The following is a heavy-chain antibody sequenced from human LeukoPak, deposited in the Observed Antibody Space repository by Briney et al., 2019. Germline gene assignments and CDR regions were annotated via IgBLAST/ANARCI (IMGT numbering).Heavy chain of an antibody. CDR1: GGTFSNFA. D-gene: IGHD5-24*01. J-gene: IGHJ5*02. CDR2: ISAYNGNT. Sequence: ASVTVSCKASGGTFSNFAISWVRQAPGQGLEWMGWISAYNGNTNYAQKLQGRVTMTTDTSTSTAYMELRSLRSDDTAVYYCARDRATDREQNWFDPWGQGTLVTVSS. V-gene: IGHV1-18*01. CDR3: ARDRATDREQNWFDP.